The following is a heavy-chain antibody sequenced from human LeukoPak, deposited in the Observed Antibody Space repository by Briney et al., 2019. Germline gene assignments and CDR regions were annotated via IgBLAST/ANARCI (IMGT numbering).Heavy chain of an antibody. D-gene: IGHD6-19*01. CDR2: IYPGDSDT. J-gene: IGHJ6*02. Sequence: GESLKISCKGSGYSFTSYWIGWVRQMPGKGLEWMGIIYPGDSDTRYSPSFQGQVTISADKSISTAYLQWSGLKASDTAIYYCARLTVAGVYNYYYGMDIWGQGTTVTVSS. V-gene: IGHV5-51*01. CDR1: GYSFTSYW. CDR3: ARLTVAGVYNYYYGMDI.